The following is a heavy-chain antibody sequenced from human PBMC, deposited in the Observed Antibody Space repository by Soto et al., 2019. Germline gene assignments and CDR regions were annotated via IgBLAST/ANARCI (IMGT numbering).Heavy chain of an antibody. CDR1: GGSFSGYY. D-gene: IGHD6-13*01. V-gene: IGHV4-34*01. CDR2: INHSGST. Sequence: QVQLQQWGAGLLKPSETLSLTCAVYGGSFSGYYWSWIRQPPGKGLEWIGEINHSGSTNYNPSLKSRVTISVDTSKNQFSLKLSSVTAADTAVYYCARFRLSSSWWREYNWFDPWGQGTLVTVSS. J-gene: IGHJ5*02. CDR3: ARFRLSSSWWREYNWFDP.